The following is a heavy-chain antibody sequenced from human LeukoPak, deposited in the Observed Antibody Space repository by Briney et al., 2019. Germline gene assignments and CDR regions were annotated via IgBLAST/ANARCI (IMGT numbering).Heavy chain of an antibody. CDR3: ARIYGDQELYFDY. D-gene: IGHD4-17*01. CDR1: GFTFSDYY. Sequence: GGPLRLSCAASGFTFSDYYMSWIRQAPGKGLEWVSYISSSGSTIYYADSVKGRFTISRDNAKNSLYLQMNSLRAEDTAVYYCARIYGDQELYFDYWGQGTLVTVSS. J-gene: IGHJ4*02. CDR2: ISSSGSTI. V-gene: IGHV3-11*01.